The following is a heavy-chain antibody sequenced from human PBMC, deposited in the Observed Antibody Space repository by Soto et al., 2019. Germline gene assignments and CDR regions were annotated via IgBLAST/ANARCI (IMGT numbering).Heavy chain of an antibody. D-gene: IGHD3-10*01. J-gene: IGHJ5*02. CDR1: GGSLSRGGCY. CDR2: IYYSGNT. CDR3: ASALRITMRTPKVEA. V-gene: IGHV4-30-4*01. Sequence: SETLSLTCLVSGGSLSRGGCYWSWIRQPPGKGLEWIGYIYYSGNTHYKSSLQSRINMSVDTSKNHFSLNVSSVTAADTAVYYCASALRITMRTPKVEAWGQGTPVNVPS.